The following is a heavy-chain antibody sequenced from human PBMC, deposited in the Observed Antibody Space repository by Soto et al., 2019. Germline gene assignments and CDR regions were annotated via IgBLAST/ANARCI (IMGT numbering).Heavy chain of an antibody. CDR2: INWNSGST. Sequence: PGGSLTLSCAASGFIFDDYGMSWVRQAPGKGLEWVSGINWNSGSTGYADSVKGRFTISRDNAKNSLYLQMNSLRAEDTALYYCARERSSWYHFFDYWGQGTLVTVSS. J-gene: IGHJ4*02. D-gene: IGHD6-13*01. CDR3: ARERSSWYHFFDY. CDR1: GFIFDDYG. V-gene: IGHV3-20*04.